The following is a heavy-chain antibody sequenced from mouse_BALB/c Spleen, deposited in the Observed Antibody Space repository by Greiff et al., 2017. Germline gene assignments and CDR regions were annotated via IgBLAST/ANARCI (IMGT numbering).Heavy chain of an antibody. CDR1: GYTFTSYW. Sequence: QVHVKQSGAELVKPGASVKLSCKTSGYTFTSYWIQWVKQRPGQGLGWIGEIFPGTGTTYYNEKFKGKATLTIDTSSSTAYMQLSSLTSEDSAVYFCARKGTGTAYWGQGTLVTVSA. CDR2: IFPGTGTT. D-gene: IGHD4-1*01. J-gene: IGHJ3*01. CDR3: ARKGTGTAY. V-gene: IGHV1S132*01.